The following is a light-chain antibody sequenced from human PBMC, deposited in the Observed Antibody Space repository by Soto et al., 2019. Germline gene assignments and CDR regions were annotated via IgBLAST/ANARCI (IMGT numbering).Light chain of an antibody. CDR2: GAS. CDR1: QSVSSNY. V-gene: IGKV3-20*01. CDR3: QQYENSPWT. Sequence: EIVLTQSPATLSLSPGERATLSCRDSQSVSSNYLGWYQQKPGQAPRLIIYGASSRATGIPDRFSGSGSGTDCILTITRLEPEDFPVYYCQQYENSPWTFGQGTKVDI. J-gene: IGKJ1*01.